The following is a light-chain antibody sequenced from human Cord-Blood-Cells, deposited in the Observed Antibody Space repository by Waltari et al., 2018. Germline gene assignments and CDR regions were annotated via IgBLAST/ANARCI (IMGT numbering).Light chain of an antibody. V-gene: IGKV3-20*01. CDR3: QQYGSSPYS. CDR1: QSVSSSY. Sequence: ELVLTQSPGTLSLYPGERATLPCRASQSVSSSYLAWYQQKPGQAPRLLIYGASSRATGIPDRFSGSGSGTDFTLTISRLEPEDFAVYYCQQYGSSPYSFGQGTKLEIK. J-gene: IGKJ2*03. CDR2: GAS.